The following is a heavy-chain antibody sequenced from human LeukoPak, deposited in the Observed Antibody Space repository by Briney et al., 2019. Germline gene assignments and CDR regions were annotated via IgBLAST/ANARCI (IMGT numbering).Heavy chain of an antibody. V-gene: IGHV4-59*01. CDR3: ARVAGWSPSAFDI. D-gene: IGHD2-15*01. CDR2: IYYSGST. Sequence: SETLCLTCTVSGGSISSYYWSWIRQPPGKGLEWIGYIYYSGSTNYNPSLKSRVTISVDTSKNQFSLKLSSVTAADTAVYYCARVAGWSPSAFDIWGQGTMVTVSS. J-gene: IGHJ3*02. CDR1: GGSISSYY.